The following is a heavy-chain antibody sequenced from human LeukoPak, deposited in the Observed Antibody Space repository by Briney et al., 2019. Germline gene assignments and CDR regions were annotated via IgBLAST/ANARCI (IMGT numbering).Heavy chain of an antibody. Sequence: GGSLRLSCAASGFPFSSYPMHWVRQAPGKGLEWVAIVSNDARYKDYADSVKGRFTISRDNSKNTLCLEMNSLRAEDTALYYCAGWRGSASGSFSGPLDYWGQGTLVTVSS. CDR1: GFPFSSYP. CDR3: AGWRGSASGSFSGPLDY. J-gene: IGHJ4*02. V-gene: IGHV3-30*04. CDR2: VSNDARYK. D-gene: IGHD3-10*01.